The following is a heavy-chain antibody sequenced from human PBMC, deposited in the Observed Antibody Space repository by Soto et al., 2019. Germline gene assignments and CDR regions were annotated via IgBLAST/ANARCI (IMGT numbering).Heavy chain of an antibody. CDR1: GGSISSYY. CDR2: IYYSGST. J-gene: IGHJ6*02. D-gene: IGHD6-13*01. V-gene: IGHV4-59*01. CDR3: ARDFIEYSSSWGYYYYGMDV. Sequence: SETLSLTCTVSGGSISSYYWSWIRQPPGKGLEWIGYIYYSGSTNYNPSLKSRVTISVDTSKNQFSLKLSSVTAADTAVYYCARDFIEYSSSWGYYYYGMDVWGQGTTVTVSS.